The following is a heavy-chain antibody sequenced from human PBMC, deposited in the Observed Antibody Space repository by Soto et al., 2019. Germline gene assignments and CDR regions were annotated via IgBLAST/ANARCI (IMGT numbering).Heavy chain of an antibody. CDR1: GGSISSSSYY. Sequence: QLQLQESGPGLVKPSETLSLTCTVSGGSISSSSYYWGWIRQPPGKGLEWIGSIYYSGSTYYNPSLKSRVTISVDTSKNQFSLKLSSVTAADTAVYYCAGLVGASSPYYYYYGMDVWGQGTTVTVSS. J-gene: IGHJ6*02. D-gene: IGHD1-26*01. CDR3: AGLVGASSPYYYYYGMDV. V-gene: IGHV4-39*01. CDR2: IYYSGST.